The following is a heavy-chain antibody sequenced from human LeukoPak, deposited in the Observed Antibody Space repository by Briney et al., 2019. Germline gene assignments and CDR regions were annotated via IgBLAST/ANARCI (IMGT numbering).Heavy chain of an antibody. CDR2: ISPNSGGT. V-gene: IGHV1-2*06. D-gene: IGHD1-20*01. Sequence: ASVKVSCKASGYTFIDYCIHWVRQAPGQGLEWMGRISPNSGGTNYAQKFQGRVTMTSDTSISTAYMELSRLRSDDTAVYYCASEYNWNDPAYYYYMDVWGKGTTVTVSS. CDR1: GYTFIDYC. CDR3: ASEYNWNDPAYYYYMDV. J-gene: IGHJ6*03.